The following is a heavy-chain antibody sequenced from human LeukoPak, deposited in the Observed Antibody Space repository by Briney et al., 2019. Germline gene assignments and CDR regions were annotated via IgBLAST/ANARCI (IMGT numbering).Heavy chain of an antibody. D-gene: IGHD6-13*01. CDR3: ARDRVKAADGVWPGPYYYMDV. J-gene: IGHJ6*03. Sequence: ASVKVSCKASGGTFSSHVISWVRQAPGQGLEWMGRIIPIFGTANYAQKFQGRVTTTTDESTSTAYMELSSLRSEDTAVYYCARDRVKAADGVWPGPYYYMDVWGKGTTVTVSS. CDR1: GGTFSSHV. CDR2: IIPIFGTA. V-gene: IGHV1-69*05.